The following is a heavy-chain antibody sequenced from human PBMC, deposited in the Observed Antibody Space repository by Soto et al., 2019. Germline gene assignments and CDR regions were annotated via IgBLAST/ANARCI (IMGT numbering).Heavy chain of an antibody. J-gene: IGHJ4*02. D-gene: IGHD3-22*01. V-gene: IGHV5-51*01. CDR2: IYPGDSDT. CDR3: ARLNVNYYDSSGYCDY. CDR1: VYSFTSYW. Sequence: GESLRIACKGAVYSFTSYWSGWVRQMPGKGLEWMGIIYPGDSDTRYSPSFQGQVTISADKSISTAYLQWSSLKASDTAMYYCARLNVNYYDSSGYCDYWGQGTQVTVSS.